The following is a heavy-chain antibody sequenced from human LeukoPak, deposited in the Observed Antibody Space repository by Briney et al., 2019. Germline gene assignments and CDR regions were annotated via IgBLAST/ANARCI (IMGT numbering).Heavy chain of an antibody. CDR2: IYSGGST. J-gene: IGHJ6*03. D-gene: IGHD3-3*01. CDR3: AREYYDFWSGLYYYYMDV. V-gene: IGHV3-66*02. CDR1: GFTVSSNY. Sequence: GGSLRLSCAASGFTVSSNYMSWVRQAPGKGLEWVSVIYSGGSTYYADSVKGRFTISRDNSKNTLYLQMNSLRAEDTAVYYCAREYYDFWSGLYYYYMDVWGQGTTVTVSS.